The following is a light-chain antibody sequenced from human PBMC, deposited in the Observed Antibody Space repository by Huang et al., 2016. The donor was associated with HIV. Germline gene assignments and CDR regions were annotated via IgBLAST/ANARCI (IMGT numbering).Light chain of an antibody. CDR3: QQYNNWPRT. CDR2: GAS. V-gene: IGKV3-15*01. J-gene: IGKJ1*01. CDR1: QSVSSN. Sequence: EIVMTQSPATLSVSPGERATLSCRASQSVSSNLAWYQKKPGQAPSLLIYGASTRATGIPARFRGSGSGTEFTLTISSLQSEDFAVYYCQQYNNWPRTFGQGTKVEIK.